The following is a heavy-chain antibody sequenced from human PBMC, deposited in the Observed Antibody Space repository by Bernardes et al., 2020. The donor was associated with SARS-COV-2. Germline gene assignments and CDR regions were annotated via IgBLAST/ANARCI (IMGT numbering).Heavy chain of an antibody. CDR3: ASGGYRDYFDY. J-gene: IGHJ4*02. D-gene: IGHD5-12*01. CDR2: IHTSGST. Sequence: SETLSLPCPVSGGSISSGAYYWRWIRQPAGKGLEWIGRIHTSGSTNYNPSLKSRVTISIDTSKNQFSLKLTSVTAADTAVYYCASGGYRDYFDYWGQGTLVTVSS. V-gene: IGHV4-61*02. CDR1: GGSISSGAYY.